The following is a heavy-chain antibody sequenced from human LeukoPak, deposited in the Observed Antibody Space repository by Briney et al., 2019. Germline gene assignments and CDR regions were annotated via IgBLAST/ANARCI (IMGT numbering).Heavy chain of an antibody. CDR2: IIPILGIA. V-gene: IGHV1-69*04. CDR3: AREAILRFGEFPYFFY. CDR1: GGTFSSYA. J-gene: IGHJ4*02. Sequence: SVKVSCKASGGTFSSYAISWVRQAPGQGLEWMGRIIPILGIANYAQKFQGRVTITADKSTSTAYMELSSLRSEDTAVYYCAREAILRFGEFPYFFYWGQGTLDTVSS. D-gene: IGHD3-10*01.